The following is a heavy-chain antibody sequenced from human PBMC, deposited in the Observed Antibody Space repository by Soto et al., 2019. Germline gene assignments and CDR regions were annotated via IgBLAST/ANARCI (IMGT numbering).Heavy chain of an antibody. CDR1: GLTFRSYW. V-gene: IGHV3-7*03. CDR3: ATGPLDY. Sequence: GGSLRLSCTVTGLTFRSYWLNWVRQAPGGGLEWVANIDGDGSEKTYADSIRGGFTISRNNVKNSLDLQMSNLRVGDTAMYYCATGPLDYWGQGTLVTVS. D-gene: IGHD3-10*01. J-gene: IGHJ4*02. CDR2: IDGDGSEK.